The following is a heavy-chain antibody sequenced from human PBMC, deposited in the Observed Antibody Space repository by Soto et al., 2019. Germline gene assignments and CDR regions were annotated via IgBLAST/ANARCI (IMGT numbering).Heavy chain of an antibody. D-gene: IGHD2-2*02. Sequence: ASVKVSCKASGYTFTSYAMHWVRQAPGQRLEWMGWINAGNGNTKYSQKFQGRVTITRDTSAGTAYMELSSLRSEDTAVYYCARFREGYCSSTSCYTENYYYYYGMDVWGQGTTVTVSS. V-gene: IGHV1-3*01. J-gene: IGHJ6*02. CDR2: INAGNGNT. CDR1: GYTFTSYA. CDR3: ARFREGYCSSTSCYTENYYYYYGMDV.